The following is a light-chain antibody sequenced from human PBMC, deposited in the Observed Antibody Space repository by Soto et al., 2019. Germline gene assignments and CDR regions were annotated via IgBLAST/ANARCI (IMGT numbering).Light chain of an antibody. CDR2: GAS. Sequence: EIVMTQSPATLSVSPGERATLSCRASQSVSSNLAWYQQKPGQAPRLLIYGASTRATGIPARFSGSGSGTEFTLTISSMQSEDFAVYYCQQYNNWHFTFGQGTRVEIK. CDR1: QSVSSN. CDR3: QQYNNWHFT. J-gene: IGKJ5*01. V-gene: IGKV3-15*01.